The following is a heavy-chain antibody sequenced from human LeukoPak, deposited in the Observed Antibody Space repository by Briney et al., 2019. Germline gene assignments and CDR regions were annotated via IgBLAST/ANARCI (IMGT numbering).Heavy chain of an antibody. J-gene: IGHJ3*02. CDR2: INSDGSST. CDR1: GFTFSSYW. V-gene: IGHV3-74*01. D-gene: IGHD2-15*01. Sequence: PGGSLRLSCAASGFTFSSYWMHWVRQAPGKGLVWVSRINSDGSSTSYADSVEGRFTISRDNSKNTLYLQMNSLRAEDTAVYYCARYETDCSGGSCYGAFDIWGQGTMVTVSS. CDR3: ARYETDCSGGSCYGAFDI.